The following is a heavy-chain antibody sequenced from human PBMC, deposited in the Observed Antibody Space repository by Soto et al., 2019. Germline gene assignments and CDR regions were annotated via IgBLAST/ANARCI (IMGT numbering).Heavy chain of an antibody. V-gene: IGHV3-30-3*01. CDR2: ISYDGSNK. CDR3: PLGGVITPFFDY. J-gene: IGHJ4*02. D-gene: IGHD3-22*01. CDR1: GFTFSSYA. Sequence: QVQLVESGGGVVQPGRSLRLSCAASGFTFSSYAMHWVRQAPGKGLEWVAIISYDGSNKYYADSVKGRFTISRDNSKNTLYLQMNSLRAEDTAVYYCPLGGVITPFFDYWGQGTLVTVSS.